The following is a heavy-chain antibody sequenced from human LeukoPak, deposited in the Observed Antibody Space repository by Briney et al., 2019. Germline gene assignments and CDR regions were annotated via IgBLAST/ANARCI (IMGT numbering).Heavy chain of an antibody. CDR1: GFTFRSYD. Sequence: GGSLRLSCAASGFTFRSYDMHWVRQATGKGLEWVSGIGTAGEIYYPGSVKGRFTISRENARNSLYLQMNSLRAGDTAVYYCARAAYSSTWYSRYFDLWGRGTLVTVSS. D-gene: IGHD6-13*01. CDR3: ARAAYSSTWYSRYFDL. V-gene: IGHV3-13*01. CDR2: IGTAGEI. J-gene: IGHJ2*01.